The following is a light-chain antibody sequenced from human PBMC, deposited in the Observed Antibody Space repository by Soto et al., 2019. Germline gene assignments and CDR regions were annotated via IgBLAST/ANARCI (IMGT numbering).Light chain of an antibody. J-gene: IGLJ2*01. Sequence: SALTQPASPSGPPGQSITISSTSTTTYIGRYKCGSWFQPHPGKAPKLLIFEGTNRPSGVSNRFSGSKSGNTASLTISGLQAEDEAIYFCSSSTNTNTLVIFGGGTK. CDR1: TTYIGRYKC. CDR3: SSSTNTNTLVI. V-gene: IGLV2-14*01. CDR2: EGT.